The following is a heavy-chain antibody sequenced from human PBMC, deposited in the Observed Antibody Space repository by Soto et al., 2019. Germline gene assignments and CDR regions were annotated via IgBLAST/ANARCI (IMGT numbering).Heavy chain of an antibody. V-gene: IGHV3-48*02. J-gene: IGHJ3*02. CDR1: GFSFSSYS. D-gene: IGHD6-19*01. CDR3: VRDSGWAFDI. Sequence: AGGSLRLSCAASGFSFSSYSMNWVRQAPGKGLEWISYLSSSKTYIWYADSVKGRFTISRDNAKNSLSLQMNSLRDEDTAVYYCVRDSGWAFDIWGLGTMVTVSS. CDR2: LSSSKTYI.